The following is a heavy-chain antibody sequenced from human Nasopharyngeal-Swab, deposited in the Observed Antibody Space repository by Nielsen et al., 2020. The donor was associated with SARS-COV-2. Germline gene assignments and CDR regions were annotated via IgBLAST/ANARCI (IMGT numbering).Heavy chain of an antibody. CDR2: IKSKTDGGTT. J-gene: IGHJ6*02. CDR3: TTNLGGHITIFGVVIIRGYYYYGMDV. V-gene: IGHV3-15*01. D-gene: IGHD3-3*01. Sequence: VRPAPGKGLEWVGRIKSKTDGGTTDYAAPVKGRFTISRDDSKNTLYLQMNSLKTEDTAVYYCTTNLGGHITIFGVVIIRGYYYYGMDVWGQGTTVTVSS.